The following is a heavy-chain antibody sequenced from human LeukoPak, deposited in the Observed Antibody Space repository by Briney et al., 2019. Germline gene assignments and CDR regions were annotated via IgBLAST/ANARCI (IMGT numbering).Heavy chain of an antibody. Sequence: GGSLRLSCAASGFTFSSYAMSWVRQAPGKGLEWVSTITGSGGSTYYADSVKGRFTTSRDNSKNTLHLQMNSLRAEDTAVYYCAKDQAGAAADCGQGTLVTVSS. CDR2: ITGSGGST. CDR1: GFTFSSYA. J-gene: IGHJ4*02. V-gene: IGHV3-23*01. CDR3: AKDQAGAAAD. D-gene: IGHD6-13*01.